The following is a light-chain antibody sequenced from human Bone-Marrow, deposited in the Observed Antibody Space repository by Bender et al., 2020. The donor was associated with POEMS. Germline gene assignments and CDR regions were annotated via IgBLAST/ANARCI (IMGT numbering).Light chain of an antibody. Sequence: NIGAGYDVHWFQQLPGTAPKPLIYVNINRPSGIPERFSGSNSGTTVTLTISGVQAEDEADYYCQSADSSGTYVVFGGGTKLTVL. CDR2: VNI. V-gene: IGLV1-40*01. CDR1: NIGAGYD. CDR3: QSADSSGTYVV. J-gene: IGLJ2*01.